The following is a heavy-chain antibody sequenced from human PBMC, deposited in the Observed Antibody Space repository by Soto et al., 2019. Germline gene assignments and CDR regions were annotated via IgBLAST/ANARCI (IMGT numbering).Heavy chain of an antibody. CDR2: TIPMFGTT. J-gene: IGHJ6*02. CDR3: TRCGIRYHSIGYYLGIDGMDV. V-gene: IGHV1-69*05. Sequence: QVQLVQSGAEVKKPESSVRVSCKASGGTFNSYAITWVRQAPGQGLEWMGGTIPMFGTTNYAEKFQGRVTXTXEXSSXTDYREVSSLRSEDTAVYYCTRCGIRYHSIGYYLGIDGMDVWGQGTTVIVSS. D-gene: IGHD3-22*01. CDR1: GGTFNSYA.